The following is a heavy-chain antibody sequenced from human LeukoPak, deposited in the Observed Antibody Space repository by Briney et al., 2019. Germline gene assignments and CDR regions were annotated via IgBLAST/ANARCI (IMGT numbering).Heavy chain of an antibody. D-gene: IGHD5-12*01. CDR3: ARLSYDVEGY. CDR1: GYTFTTYG. J-gene: IGHJ4*02. V-gene: IGHV1-18*01. Sequence: ASVTVSFTTSGYTFTTYGISWVRQAPGQGLEYMGWISAFTDNTNHAQKFQGRVAMTMDTSTSTVEMELRSLKYDDTAVYFCARLSYDVEGYWGQGTLVTVSS. CDR2: ISAFTDNT.